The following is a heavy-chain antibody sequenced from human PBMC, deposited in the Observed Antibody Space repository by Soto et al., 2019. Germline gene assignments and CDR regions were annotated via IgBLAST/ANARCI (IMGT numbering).Heavy chain of an antibody. CDR2: MNPNSGNT. CDR1: GYTFTSYD. J-gene: IGHJ4*02. CDR3: ASPGVTMVRGVISNDY. V-gene: IGHV1-8*01. Sequence: QVQLVQSGAEVKKPGASVKVSCKASGYTFTSYDINWVRQATGQGLEWMGWMNPNSGNTGYAQRFQGRVTMTRNTSISTAYMELSGLRSEDTAVYYCASPGVTMVRGVISNDYWGQGTLVTVSS. D-gene: IGHD3-10*01.